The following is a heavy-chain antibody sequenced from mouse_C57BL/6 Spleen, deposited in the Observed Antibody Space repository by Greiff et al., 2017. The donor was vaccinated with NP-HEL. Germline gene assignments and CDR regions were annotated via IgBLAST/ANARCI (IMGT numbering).Heavy chain of an antibody. CDR3: ARSNYSNYVGFFDY. V-gene: IGHV1-69*01. Sequence: QVQLKQPGAELVMPGASVKLSCKASGYTFTSYWMHWVKQRPGQGLEWIGEIDPSDSYTNYNQKFKGKSTLTVDKSSSTAYMQLSSLTSEDSAVYYCARSNYSNYVGFFDYWGQGTTLTVSS. CDR1: GYTFTSYW. D-gene: IGHD2-5*01. J-gene: IGHJ2*01. CDR2: IDPSDSYT.